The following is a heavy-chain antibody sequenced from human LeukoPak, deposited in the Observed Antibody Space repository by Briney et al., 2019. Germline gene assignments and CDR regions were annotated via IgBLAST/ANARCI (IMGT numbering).Heavy chain of an antibody. J-gene: IGHJ3*02. CDR2: IYYSGST. CDR1: GGSISSYY. CDR3: ARAGYSSSIAAFDI. Sequence: ASETLSLTCTVSGGSISSYYWSWIRQPPGKGLEWIGYIYYSGSTNYNPSLKSRVTISVDTSKNQFSLKLSSVTAADTAVYYCARAGYSSSIAAFDIWGQGTMVTVSS. V-gene: IGHV4-59*01. D-gene: IGHD6-13*01.